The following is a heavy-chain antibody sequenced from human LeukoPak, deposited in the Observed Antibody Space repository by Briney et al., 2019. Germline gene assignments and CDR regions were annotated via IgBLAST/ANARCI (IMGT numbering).Heavy chain of an antibody. D-gene: IGHD3-22*01. V-gene: IGHV1-18*01. Sequence: GASVTVSFKASGYTFTGYGISWVRQAPGQGLEWMGWISAYNGNTNYAQKLQGRVTMTTDTSTSTAYMELRSLRSDDTAVYYCAREGVKYYYDSSGSEFDYWGQGTLVTVSS. J-gene: IGHJ4*02. CDR3: AREGVKYYYDSSGSEFDY. CDR2: ISAYNGNT. CDR1: GYTFTGYG.